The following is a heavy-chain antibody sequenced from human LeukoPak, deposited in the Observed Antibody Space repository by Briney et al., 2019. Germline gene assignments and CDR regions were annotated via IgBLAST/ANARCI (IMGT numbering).Heavy chain of an antibody. V-gene: IGHV4-59*01. J-gene: IGHJ4*02. D-gene: IGHD2-2*01. CDR1: GGSIRSYY. CDR2: IHYSGST. Sequence: SETLSLTCTVSGGSIRSYYWSWIRQPPGKGLEWIVYIHYSGSTNFSPSLRSRVTMSVDTSNNQFSLRLSYVTPADTAVYYCAGEISCRSCADYWGQGTLVTVSS. CDR3: AGEISCRSCADY.